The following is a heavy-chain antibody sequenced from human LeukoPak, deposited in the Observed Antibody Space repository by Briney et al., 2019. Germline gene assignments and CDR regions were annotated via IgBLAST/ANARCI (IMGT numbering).Heavy chain of an antibody. Sequence: GGSLRLSCAASGFTFSSYAMSWVRQAPGKGLEWVSAISGSGGSTYYADSVKGRFTISRDNSKNTLYLQMNSLRAKDTAVYYCAKDLGLRAYHYYGMDVWGQGTTVTVSS. CDR2: ISGSGGST. CDR1: GFTFSSYA. D-gene: IGHD3-10*01. V-gene: IGHV3-23*01. J-gene: IGHJ6*02. CDR3: AKDLGLRAYHYYGMDV.